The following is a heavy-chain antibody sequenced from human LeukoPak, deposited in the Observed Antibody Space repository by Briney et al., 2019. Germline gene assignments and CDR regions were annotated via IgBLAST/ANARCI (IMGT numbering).Heavy chain of an antibody. J-gene: IGHJ2*01. Sequence: GGSLRLSCAASGFTVSGNYIIWVRQAPGKGLEWVSVTFGDGSTNYADSVKGKFAVSRDNSRNTFSLQMNSLRAEDTAVYYCASRGGSDRSWYFILWGRGTLVTVSS. D-gene: IGHD2-15*01. V-gene: IGHV3-66*01. CDR3: ASRGGSDRSWYFIL. CDR1: GFTVSGNY. CDR2: TFGDGST.